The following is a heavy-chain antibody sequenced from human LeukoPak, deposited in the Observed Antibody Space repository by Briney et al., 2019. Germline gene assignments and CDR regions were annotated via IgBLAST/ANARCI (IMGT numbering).Heavy chain of an antibody. CDR2: ISGTGGST. CDR3: AKEGGASRFDY. V-gene: IGHV3-23*01. CDR1: GFAFSTYA. J-gene: IGHJ4*02. D-gene: IGHD5-12*01. Sequence: PGGSLRLSCAASGFAFSTYAMTWVRQAPGKGLEWVSLISGTGGSTYYADSVKGRFTISRDNSKNTLYLQMNSLRAEDTAVYYCAKEGGASRFDYWGQGTLVTVSS.